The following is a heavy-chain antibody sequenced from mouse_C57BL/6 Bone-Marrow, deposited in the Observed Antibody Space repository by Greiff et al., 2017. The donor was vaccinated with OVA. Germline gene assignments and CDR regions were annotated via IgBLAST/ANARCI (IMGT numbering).Heavy chain of an antibody. CDR3: ARAGDYDGWYFDV. Sequence: VQLKQSGPVLVKPGASVKMSCKASGYTFTDYYMNWVKQSHGKSLEWIGVINPYNGGTSYNQKFKGKATLTVDKSSSTAYMELNSLTSEDSAVYYCARAGDYDGWYFDVWGTGTTVTVSS. V-gene: IGHV1-19*01. CDR1: GYTFTDYY. CDR2: INPYNGGT. D-gene: IGHD2-4*01. J-gene: IGHJ1*03.